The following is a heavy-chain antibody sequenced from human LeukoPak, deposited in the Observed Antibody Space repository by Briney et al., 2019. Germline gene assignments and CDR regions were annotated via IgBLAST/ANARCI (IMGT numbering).Heavy chain of an antibody. CDR2: ITGSSSNT. CDR3: ARRGYCSGTRCYASYYGMDV. J-gene: IGHJ6*02. Sequence: GGSLRLSCAASGFTFSDYYMSWIRQAPGKGLEWVSYITGSSSNTNYADSVKGRFTISRDNAKNSLYLQINSLRAEDTAVYYCARRGYCSGTRCYASYYGMDVWGQGTTVTVSS. D-gene: IGHD2-2*01. CDR1: GFTFSDYY. V-gene: IGHV3-11*03.